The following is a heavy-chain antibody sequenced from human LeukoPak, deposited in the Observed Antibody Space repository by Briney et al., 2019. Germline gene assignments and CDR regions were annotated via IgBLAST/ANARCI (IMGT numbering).Heavy chain of an antibody. D-gene: IGHD3-10*01. CDR1: GYTFTGYY. CDR2: INPNSGGT. Sequence: ASVKVSCKASGYTFTGYYMHWVRQAPGQGLEWMGWINPNSGGTNYAQKFQGRVTMTRDTSISTAYMELSRLRSDDTAVYYCARVSGGSLHAFDIWGQGTMVTVSS. V-gene: IGHV1-2*02. J-gene: IGHJ3*02. CDR3: ARVSGGSLHAFDI.